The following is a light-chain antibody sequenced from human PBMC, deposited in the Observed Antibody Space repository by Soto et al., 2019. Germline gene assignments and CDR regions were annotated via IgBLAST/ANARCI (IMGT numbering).Light chain of an antibody. Sequence: EVVLTQSPGAQSLSPGEGATLSSRASQSVRNNLAWYQQKPGLAPRLLISAASTRATGIPARFSGNGSETEITLIIDNLQSEDYALYYCQQYNKWPPWTFGQGTKVDIK. V-gene: IGKV3-15*01. J-gene: IGKJ1*01. CDR3: QQYNKWPPWT. CDR2: AAS. CDR1: QSVRNN.